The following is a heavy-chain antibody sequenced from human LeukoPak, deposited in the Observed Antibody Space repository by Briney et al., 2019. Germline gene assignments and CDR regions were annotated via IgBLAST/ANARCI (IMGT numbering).Heavy chain of an antibody. CDR2: IWFDVSNK. J-gene: IGHJ4*02. D-gene: IGHD2-21*02. V-gene: IGHV3-30*02. Sequence: PGGSLRLSCAASGFTFSAYGMHWVRRAPGTGLEWVAFIWFDVSNKYYADSVKGRFTISRDNSKNTLYLQMNSLRLEDTAVFYCAKECGGGCSDDYWGQGTLVTVFS. CDR3: AKECGGGCSDDY. CDR1: GFTFSAYG.